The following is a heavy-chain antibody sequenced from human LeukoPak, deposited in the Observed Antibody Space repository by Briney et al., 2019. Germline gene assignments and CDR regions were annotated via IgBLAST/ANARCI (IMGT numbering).Heavy chain of an antibody. D-gene: IGHD2-15*01. J-gene: IGHJ4*02. Sequence: GGSLRLSCAASGFTFSTYAMNWVRQALGKGLEWVSAISTAGDRAYYADSVQGRFTLSRDNSKNTLYLQMSSLRAEDTAVYYCAKDDPLYCSGATCYSDWGQGTLVTVSS. CDR2: ISTAGDRA. CDR1: GFTFSTYA. V-gene: IGHV3-23*01. CDR3: AKDDPLYCSGATCYSD.